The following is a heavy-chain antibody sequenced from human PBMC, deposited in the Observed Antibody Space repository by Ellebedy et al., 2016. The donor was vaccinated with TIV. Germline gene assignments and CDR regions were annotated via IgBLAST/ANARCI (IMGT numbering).Heavy chain of an antibody. CDR2: INRDGSSA. J-gene: IGHJ4*01. D-gene: IGHD5-18*01. CDR1: EFTFSNHW. Sequence: GESLKISCAASEFTFSNHWMHWVRQAPGKGLVWVSRINRDGSSANYADAVKGRFTVSRDNAKNSLYLQMNNLRAEDTAVYYCARDFDTAPMKTIFDYWGHGTLVTVSS. V-gene: IGHV3-74*01. CDR3: ARDFDTAPMKTIFDY.